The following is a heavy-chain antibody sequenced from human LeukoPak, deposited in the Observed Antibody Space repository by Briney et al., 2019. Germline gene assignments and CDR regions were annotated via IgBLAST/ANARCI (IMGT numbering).Heavy chain of an antibody. D-gene: IGHD4-17*01. J-gene: IGHJ6*04. CDR3: VRDSSVTRMDV. Sequence: GGSLRLSCAASGFTFSSDWMHWVRQAPGEGLVWVSRITNDASSTSYADSVKGRFTISRDNAKNTLYLEMSSLRAEDTAVYYCVRDSSVTRMDVWGKRTTGTVSS. CDR1: GFTFSSDW. V-gene: IGHV3-74*01. CDR2: ITNDASST.